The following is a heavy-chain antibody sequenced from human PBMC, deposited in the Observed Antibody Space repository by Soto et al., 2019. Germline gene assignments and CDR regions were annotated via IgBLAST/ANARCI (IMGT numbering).Heavy chain of an antibody. CDR1: GYTFTNYY. CDR3: ARDLMRSATVTTPQPSPIQH. V-gene: IGHV1-46*03. J-gene: IGHJ1*01. CDR2: INPSGGST. Sequence: ASVKVSWKVSGYTFTNYYMHWGRQAPGQGLEWMGIINPSGGSTSYAQKFQGRVTMTRDTSTSTVYMELSSLRSEDTAVYYCARDLMRSATVTTPQPSPIQHWGQGTLVTVSS. D-gene: IGHD4-17*01.